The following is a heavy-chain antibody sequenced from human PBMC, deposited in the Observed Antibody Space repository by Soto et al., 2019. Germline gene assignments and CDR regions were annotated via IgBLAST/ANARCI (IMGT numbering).Heavy chain of an antibody. D-gene: IGHD6-19*01. Sequence: SVKVSCKASGGTFSSNAISWVRQAPGQGLEWMGGIIPIFGTANYAQKFQGRVTITADESTSTAYMELSSLRSEDTAVYYCARAVAGNYYYYYYGMDVWGQGTTVTVSS. CDR2: IIPIFGTA. CDR3: ARAVAGNYYYYYYGMDV. J-gene: IGHJ6*02. CDR1: GGTFSSNA. V-gene: IGHV1-69*13.